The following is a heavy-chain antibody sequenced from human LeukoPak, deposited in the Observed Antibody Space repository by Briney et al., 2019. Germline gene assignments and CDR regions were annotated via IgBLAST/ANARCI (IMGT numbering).Heavy chain of an antibody. CDR3: ARDSGSPYYYYMDV. D-gene: IGHD1-26*01. CDR2: IKQDGSEK. J-gene: IGHJ6*03. V-gene: IGHV3-7*01. CDR1: EFTFSSYW. Sequence: GGSLRLSCAASEFTFSSYWMSWVRQAPGKGLEWVANIKQDGSEKYYVDSVKGRFTISRDNAKNSLYLQMNSLRAEDTAVYYCARDSGSPYYYYMDVWGKGTTVTVSS.